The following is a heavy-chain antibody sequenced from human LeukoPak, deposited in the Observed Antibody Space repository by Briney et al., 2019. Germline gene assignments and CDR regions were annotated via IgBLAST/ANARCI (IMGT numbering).Heavy chain of an antibody. CDR3: AKAPVTTCSGAYCYPFDY. J-gene: IGHJ4*02. D-gene: IGHD2-21*01. Sequence: GGSLRLSCAASGFTFSTYGMSWVRQAPGKGLEWVSAISVSGNTYHADSVKGRFTISRDSSRNTLYLQMNRLRAEDAAVYYCAKAPVTTCSGAYCYPFDYWGQGTLVTVSS. V-gene: IGHV3-23*01. CDR2: ISVSGNT. CDR1: GFTFSTYG.